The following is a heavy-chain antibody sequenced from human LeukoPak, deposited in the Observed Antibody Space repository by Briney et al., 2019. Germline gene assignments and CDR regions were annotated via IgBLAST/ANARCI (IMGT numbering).Heavy chain of an antibody. J-gene: IGHJ4*02. CDR2: INPNSGGT. CDR1: GYTFTGYY. D-gene: IGHD3-10*01. CDR3: ARVRRGLWFGELSPDPPSY. Sequence: GASVKVSCKASGYTFTGYYMHWVRQAPGQGLEWMGWINPNSGGTNYAQKFQGRVTMTRDTSISTAYMELSRLRSDDTAVYYCARVRRGLWFGELSPDPPSYWGQGTLVTVSS. V-gene: IGHV1-2*02.